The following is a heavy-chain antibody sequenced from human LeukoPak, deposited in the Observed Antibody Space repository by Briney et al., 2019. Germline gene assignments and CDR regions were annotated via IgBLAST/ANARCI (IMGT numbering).Heavy chain of an antibody. CDR1: GGSISSSSYY. J-gene: IGHJ4*02. CDR3: ARDRGYSYGHYFDY. D-gene: IGHD5-18*01. CDR2: IYYSGST. V-gene: IGHV4-39*07. Sequence: PSETLSLTCTVSGGSISSSSYYWGWIRQPPGKGLEWIGSIYYSGSTYYNPSLKSRVTISVDTSKNQFSLKLSSVTAADTAVYYCARDRGYSYGHYFDYWGQGTLVTVSS.